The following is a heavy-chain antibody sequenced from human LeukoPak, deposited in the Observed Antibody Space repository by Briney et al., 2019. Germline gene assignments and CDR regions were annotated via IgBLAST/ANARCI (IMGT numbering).Heavy chain of an antibody. CDR1: GFTFSSYA. CDR3: ARDWGPSGYDPFDY. Sequence: KSGGSLRLSCAASGFTFSSYAMSWVRLAPGKGLEWVSSISSSSYYIYYADSVKGRFTISRDNAKNSLFLQMSSLRAEDTAVYYCARDWGPSGYDPFDYWGQGTLVTVSS. CDR2: ISSSSYYI. D-gene: IGHD5-12*01. V-gene: IGHV3-21*01. J-gene: IGHJ4*02.